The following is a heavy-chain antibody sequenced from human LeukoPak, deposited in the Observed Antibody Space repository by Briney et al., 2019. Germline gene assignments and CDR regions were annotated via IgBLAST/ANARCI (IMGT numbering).Heavy chain of an antibody. CDR2: IKQDGSEK. D-gene: IGHD3-22*01. CDR3: ARDQSYYDSSGYYGGDFDY. CDR1: GFTFSSYW. V-gene: IGHV3-7*01. J-gene: IGHJ4*02. Sequence: GGSLRLSCAASGFTFSSYWMSWVRQAPGKGLERVANIKQDGSEKYYVDSVKGRFTISRDNAKNSLYLQMNSLRAEDTAVYYCARDQSYYDSSGYYGGDFDYWGQGALVTVSS.